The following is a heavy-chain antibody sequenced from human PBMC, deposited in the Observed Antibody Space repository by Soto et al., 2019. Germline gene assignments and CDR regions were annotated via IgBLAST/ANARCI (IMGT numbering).Heavy chain of an antibody. CDR2: ISGRGGTI. Sequence: EVQLVESGGGLVQPGGSLRLSCAASGFTLSSYSMHWVRQAPGKGLEWVSYISGRGGTIYYADSVKGRFTISRDNAKNSLSVQMRSLRDGETAVYFCARETGLRSSGWSYYFDFWGQGTRVTVSS. CDR1: GFTLSSYS. CDR3: ARETGLRSSGWSYYFDF. J-gene: IGHJ4*02. D-gene: IGHD6-19*01. V-gene: IGHV3-48*02.